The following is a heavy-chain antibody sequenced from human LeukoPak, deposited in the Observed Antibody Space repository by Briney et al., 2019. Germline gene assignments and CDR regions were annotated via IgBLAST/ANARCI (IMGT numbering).Heavy chain of an antibody. CDR1: GLTVSSNY. Sequence: PGGSLRLSCAASGLTVSSNYMNWVRQAPGKGLEWVSGIYSGGDTYYADSVKGRFTISRDISKNTLCLQMNSLRAEDTAVYYCARGGTVAGNPGLFDYWGQGTLVTVSS. V-gene: IGHV3-53*01. CDR2: IYSGGDT. D-gene: IGHD6-19*01. J-gene: IGHJ4*02. CDR3: ARGGTVAGNPGLFDY.